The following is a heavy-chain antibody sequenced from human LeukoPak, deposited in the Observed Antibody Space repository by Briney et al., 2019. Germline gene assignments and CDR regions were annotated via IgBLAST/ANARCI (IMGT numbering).Heavy chain of an antibody. Sequence: SETLSLTCTVSGGSISSVNYYWGWIRQPPGKGLEWIGSIYYSGTTYYNPSPKSRVTISVDTSKNQFSLKLSSVTAADTALYDCARETSQKGAHYMDVWGKGTTVTISS. D-gene: IGHD3-16*01. CDR3: ARETSQKGAHYMDV. CDR1: GGSISSVNYY. V-gene: IGHV4-39*02. J-gene: IGHJ6*03. CDR2: IYYSGTT.